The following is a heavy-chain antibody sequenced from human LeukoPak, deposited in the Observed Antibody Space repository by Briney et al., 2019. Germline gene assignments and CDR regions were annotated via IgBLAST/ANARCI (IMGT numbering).Heavy chain of an antibody. CDR2: INHSGST. CDR3: ARGRENVVVVAATPHFDY. J-gene: IGHJ4*02. V-gene: IGHV4-34*01. D-gene: IGHD2-15*01. Sequence: GSLRLSCAASGFTFSDYYWSWIRQPPGKGLEWIGEINHSGSTNYNPSLKSRVTISVDTSKNQFSLKLSSVTAADTAVYYCARGRENVVVVAATPHFDYWGQGTLVTVSS. CDR1: GFTFSDYY.